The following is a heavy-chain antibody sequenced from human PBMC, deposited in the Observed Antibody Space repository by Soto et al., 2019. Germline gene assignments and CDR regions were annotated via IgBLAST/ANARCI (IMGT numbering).Heavy chain of an antibody. Sequence: QVQLVESGGGVVQPGRSLRLSCAASGFTFSSYAMHWVRQASGKGLEWVAVISYDGSNKYYADSVKGRFTISRDNSKNTLYLQMNSLRAEDTAVYYCARAKVLTGFDYWGQGTLVTVSS. D-gene: IGHD3-9*01. J-gene: IGHJ4*02. V-gene: IGHV3-30-3*01. CDR2: ISYDGSNK. CDR1: GFTFSSYA. CDR3: ARAKVLTGFDY.